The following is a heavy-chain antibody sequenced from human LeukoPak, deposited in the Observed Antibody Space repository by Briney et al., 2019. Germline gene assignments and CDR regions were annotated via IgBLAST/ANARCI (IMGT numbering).Heavy chain of an antibody. D-gene: IGHD3-10*01. CDR1: GYTFTSYG. Sequence: GSVKVSCKASGYTFTSYGISWVRQAPGQGLEWMGWISAYNGNTNYAQKLQGRVTMTTDTSTSTAYMELRSLRSDDTAVYYCARDRDTFNWFDPWGQGTLVTVSS. V-gene: IGHV1-18*01. CDR3: ARDRDTFNWFDP. CDR2: ISAYNGNT. J-gene: IGHJ5*02.